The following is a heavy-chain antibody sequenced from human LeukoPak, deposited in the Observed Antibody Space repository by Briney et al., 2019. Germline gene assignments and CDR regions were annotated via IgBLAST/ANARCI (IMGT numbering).Heavy chain of an antibody. V-gene: IGHV4-34*01. CDR3: ARGKTYYYGSGSYGPPFDY. Sequence: SETLSLTCAVYGGSFSGYYWSWIRQPPGKGLEWIGEINHSGSTNYNPSLKSRVIISVDTSKNQFSLKLSSVTAADTAVYYCARGKTYYYGSGSYGPPFDYWGQGTLVTVSS. CDR2: INHSGST. J-gene: IGHJ4*02. D-gene: IGHD3-10*01. CDR1: GGSFSGYY.